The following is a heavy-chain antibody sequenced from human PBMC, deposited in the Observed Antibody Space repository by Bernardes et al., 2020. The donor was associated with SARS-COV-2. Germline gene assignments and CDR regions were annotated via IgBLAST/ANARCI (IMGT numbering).Heavy chain of an antibody. D-gene: IGHD3-10*01. J-gene: IGHJ3*02. CDR1: GSTLTALS. CDR3: AATLWFGKLLSSNAFDI. CDR2: FDPVNAET. V-gene: IGHV1-24*01. Sequence: ASVKVYCRVSGSTLTALSIPWVRQAPGQGLEWMGRFDPVNAETISAQIFQGRVTMTEDTSTDTGYMYLSNLKSEDTAVYYCAATLWFGKLLSSNAFDIWGQGTEVDVSS.